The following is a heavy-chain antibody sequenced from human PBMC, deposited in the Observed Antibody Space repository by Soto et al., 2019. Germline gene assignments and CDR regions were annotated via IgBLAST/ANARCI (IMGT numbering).Heavy chain of an antibody. CDR1: GGYMSNYY. D-gene: IGHD3-16*01. Sequence: PSETLSLTCSVSGGYMSNYYWSWIRQPPGKGLEWIGYIYYSGSTNYNPSLKSRVTISVDTSKNQFSLKLSSVTAADTAVYYCARRYGGNFDYWGQGTLVTVSS. CDR3: ARRYGGNFDY. CDR2: IYYSGST. J-gene: IGHJ4*02. V-gene: IGHV4-59*01.